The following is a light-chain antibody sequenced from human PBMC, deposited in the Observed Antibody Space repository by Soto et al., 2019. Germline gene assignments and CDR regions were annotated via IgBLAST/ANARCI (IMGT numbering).Light chain of an antibody. J-gene: IGKJ1*01. Sequence: EILLTQSPGTLSLSPGERATLSCRASQSVSSSYLAWYQQRPGQAPRLLIYGASSRATGIPDRFSGSGSGTDFTLTISRLEPEDFAVYYCQQYGSSRPWTFGQGTKVEIK. V-gene: IGKV3-20*01. CDR2: GAS. CDR3: QQYGSSRPWT. CDR1: QSVSSSY.